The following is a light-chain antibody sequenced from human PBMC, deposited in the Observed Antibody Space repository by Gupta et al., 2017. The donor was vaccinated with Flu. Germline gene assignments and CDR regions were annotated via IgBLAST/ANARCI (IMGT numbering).Light chain of an antibody. Sequence: IVLTHSPATLSLSPGERATLSCRASQSVSSYLAWYQQKPGQAPRLLIDDASNRATGIPARFSGSGSGTDFTLTISSLEPEDFAVYYRQQRSNWLTFGGGTKVEIK. V-gene: IGKV3-11*01. CDR1: QSVSSY. CDR3: QQRSNWLT. CDR2: DAS. J-gene: IGKJ4*01.